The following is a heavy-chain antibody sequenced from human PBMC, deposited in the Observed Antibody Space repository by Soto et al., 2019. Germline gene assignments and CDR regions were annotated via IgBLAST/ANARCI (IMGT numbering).Heavy chain of an antibody. CDR3: ASDDFGGNIRSCDP. J-gene: IGHJ5*02. CDR1: GDFISYYS. V-gene: IGHV4-4*07. D-gene: IGHD3-10*01. Sequence: SETLSLTGTVSGDFISYYSWAWIRQSPGKGLEWIGRVYSTGSSFYNPSLTSRGTMSVDTSKNQFSLKLTSVNAADTAGYYCASDDFGGNIRSCDPLGQGNLVTVSS. CDR2: VYSTGSS.